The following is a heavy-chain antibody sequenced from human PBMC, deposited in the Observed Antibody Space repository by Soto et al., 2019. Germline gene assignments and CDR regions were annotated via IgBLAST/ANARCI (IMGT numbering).Heavy chain of an antibody. CDR1: GFTFSSYG. CDR3: AKDRFRWELQYYFDY. CDR2: ISYDGSNK. Sequence: QVQLVESGGGVVQPGRSLRLSCAASGFTFSSYGMHWVRQAPGKGLEWVAVISYDGSNKYYADSVKGRFTISRDNSKNTLYLQMNSLRAEDTAVYYCAKDRFRWELQYYFDYWGQGTLVTVSS. D-gene: IGHD1-26*01. J-gene: IGHJ4*02. V-gene: IGHV3-30*18.